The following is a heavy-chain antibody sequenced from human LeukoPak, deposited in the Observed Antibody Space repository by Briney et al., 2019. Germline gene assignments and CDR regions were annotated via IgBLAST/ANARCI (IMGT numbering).Heavy chain of an antibody. CDR1: GYTFTNYG. CDR3: AKERGRLTMVRGGYDAFDI. V-gene: IGHV1-18*01. Sequence: ASVKVSCKASGYTFTNYGVSWVRQAPGQGLEWMGWISTYNGNTKYAQKFQGRVTMTTDTSTNTAYMEVRRLRFDDTALYYYAKERGRLTMVRGGYDAFDIWGQGTMVTVSS. CDR2: ISTYNGNT. J-gene: IGHJ3*02. D-gene: IGHD3-10*01.